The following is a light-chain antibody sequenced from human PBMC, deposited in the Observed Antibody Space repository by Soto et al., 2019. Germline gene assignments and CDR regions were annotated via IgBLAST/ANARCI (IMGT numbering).Light chain of an antibody. CDR1: QSVSSN. CDR3: QQYNNWPPLLT. CDR2: GAS. J-gene: IGKJ3*01. Sequence: EIVMTQSPATLSVSPGERATLSCRASQSVSSNLAWYQLKPGQAPRLLIYGASTRATGIPARFSGSGSGTEFTLTISSLQSEDFAVYYCQQYNNWPPLLTFGPGTKVDIK. V-gene: IGKV3-15*01.